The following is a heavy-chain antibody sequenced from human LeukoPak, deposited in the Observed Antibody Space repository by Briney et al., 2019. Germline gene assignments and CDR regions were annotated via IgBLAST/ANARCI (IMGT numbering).Heavy chain of an antibody. V-gene: IGHV3-30*02. CDR2: IRYDGSNK. D-gene: IGHD2-2*01. J-gene: IGHJ4*02. CDR3: ARIVVVPAANDFDY. CDR1: GFTFSSYG. Sequence: GGSLRLSCAASGFTFSSYGMHWVRQALGKGLEWVAFIRYDGSNKYYADSVKGRFTISRDNSKNTLYLQMNSLRAEDTAVYYCARIVVVPAANDFDYWGQGTLVTVSS.